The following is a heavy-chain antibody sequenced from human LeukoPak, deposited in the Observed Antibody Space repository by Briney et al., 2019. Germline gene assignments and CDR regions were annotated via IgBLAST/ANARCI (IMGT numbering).Heavy chain of an antibody. Sequence: GASVKVSCKASGYTFTTYYMHWVRQAPGQGLEWMGIIDPSGGSTTYAQRFQGSVTMTRDASTTTVYMELSSLRSEDTAMYYCARSIAGAMSSAYYGMDVWGLGTTVTVSS. D-gene: IGHD2-2*01. V-gene: IGHV1-46*01. CDR2: IDPSGGST. CDR1: GYTFTTYY. CDR3: ARSIAGAMSSAYYGMDV. J-gene: IGHJ6*02.